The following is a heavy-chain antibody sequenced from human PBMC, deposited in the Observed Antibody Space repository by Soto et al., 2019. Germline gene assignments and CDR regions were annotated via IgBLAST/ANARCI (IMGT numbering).Heavy chain of an antibody. CDR3: ATATAVTMIVVVHGDY. CDR1: GYTLTELS. CDR2: FDPEDGET. V-gene: IGHV1-24*01. D-gene: IGHD3-22*01. Sequence: ASVKVSCKVSGYTLTELSMHWVRQAPGKGLEWMGGFDPEDGETIYAQKFQGRVTMTEDTSTDTAYMELSSLRSEDTAVYYCATATAVTMIVVVHGDYWGQGLLVTVSS. J-gene: IGHJ4*02.